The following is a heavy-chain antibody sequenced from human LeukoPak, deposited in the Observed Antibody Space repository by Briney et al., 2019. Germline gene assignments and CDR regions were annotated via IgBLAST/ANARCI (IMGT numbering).Heavy chain of an antibody. D-gene: IGHD3-16*02. V-gene: IGHV3-64D*06. CDR1: GFTLSSYA. CDR3: VKQQNRGELSLGY. CDR2: ISSNGGST. J-gene: IGHJ4*02. Sequence: GGSLRLSCSASGFTLSSYAMHWVRQAPGKGLEYVSAISSNGGSTYYADSVKGRFTISRDNSKNTLYLQMSSLRAEDTAVYYCVKQQNRGELSLGYWGQGTLVTVSS.